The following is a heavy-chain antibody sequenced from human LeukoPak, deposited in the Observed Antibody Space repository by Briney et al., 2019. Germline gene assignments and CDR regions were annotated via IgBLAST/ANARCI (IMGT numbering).Heavy chain of an antibody. Sequence: ASVKVSCKASGYTFTSYYMHWVRQAPGQGLEWMGIINPSGGSTSYAQKFQGIVTMTRDTSTSTVYMELRSLRSDDTAVYYCARDLAAYDFWSGYRDDAFDIWGQGTMVTVSS. CDR1: GYTFTSYY. D-gene: IGHD3-3*01. J-gene: IGHJ3*02. CDR2: INPSGGST. V-gene: IGHV1-46*01. CDR3: ARDLAAYDFWSGYRDDAFDI.